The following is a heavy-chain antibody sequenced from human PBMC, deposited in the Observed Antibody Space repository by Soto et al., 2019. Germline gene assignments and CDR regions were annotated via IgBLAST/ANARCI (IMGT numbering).Heavy chain of an antibody. V-gene: IGHV1-18*01. D-gene: IGHD2-15*01. CDR3: ARERKYCHGKYCYSYHWFDT. J-gene: IGHJ5*02. Sequence: SVKDSCKASGYTFTSYGISWVRQAPGQGLEWMGWISAYNGNTNYAQKLQGRVTMTTDTSTTTAYMELRNLRLDDTAAYYCARERKYCHGKYCYSYHWFDTWGQGKGVTVAS. CDR1: GYTFTSYG. CDR2: ISAYNGNT.